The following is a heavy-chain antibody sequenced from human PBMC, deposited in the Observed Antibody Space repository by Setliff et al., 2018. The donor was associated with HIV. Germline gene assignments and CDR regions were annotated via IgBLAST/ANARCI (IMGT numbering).Heavy chain of an antibody. CDR2: IFDSGTT. D-gene: IGHD2-8*01. CDR1: GGSITSYY. V-gene: IGHV4-4*09. CDR3: ASGFVLRPFFRGGMDV. J-gene: IGHJ6*02. Sequence: SETLSLTCTVSGGSITSYYWNWIRQSPGKGLEWIGYIFDSGTTKYNPSVTSRVTISVDASKNQFFLQLISVTAADTAVYYCASGFVLRPFFRGGMDVWGQGTTVTVSS.